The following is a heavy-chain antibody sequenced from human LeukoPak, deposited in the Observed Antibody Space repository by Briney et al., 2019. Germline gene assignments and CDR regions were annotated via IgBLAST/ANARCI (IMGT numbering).Heavy chain of an antibody. CDR2: ISPYNDYT. CDR1: GYTFTNYG. V-gene: IGHV1-18*04. J-gene: IGHJ3*02. CDR3: ARWYCSSTSCYAGAFDM. D-gene: IGHD2-2*01. Sequence: ASVKVSCKASGYTFTNYGISWVRQAPGQGLEWMGWISPYNDYTNYAQKLQGRVTMTTDTSTSTGYIELRSLRSDDTAVYYCARWYCSSTSCYAGAFDMWGQGTMVTVSS.